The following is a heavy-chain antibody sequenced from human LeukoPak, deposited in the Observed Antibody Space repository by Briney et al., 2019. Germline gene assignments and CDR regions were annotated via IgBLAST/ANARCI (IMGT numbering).Heavy chain of an antibody. CDR1: GYTFTVYY. Sequence: ASVKVSCKVSGYTFTVYYMHWVRQAPGQGLEWLGWVNPNSGGTNYAQNFQGRVTMTRDTSISTAYMELSRLRSDDTAVYYCARDQGHGGNSWDYWGQGTLVTVSS. D-gene: IGHD4-23*01. V-gene: IGHV1-2*02. J-gene: IGHJ4*02. CDR2: VNPNSGGT. CDR3: ARDQGHGGNSWDY.